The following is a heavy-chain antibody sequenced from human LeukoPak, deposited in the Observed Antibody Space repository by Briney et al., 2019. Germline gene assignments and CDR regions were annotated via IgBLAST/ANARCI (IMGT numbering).Heavy chain of an antibody. Sequence: AGGSLRLSCAASGFTFSTYWMSWVRQAPGKGLEWVANIKQDGSEKYYVDSVKGRFTISRDNAKNSLYLQMNSLRDEDTAIYYCARAVAPRSVDIWGQGTMVTVSS. CDR1: GFTFSTYW. CDR2: IKQDGSEK. J-gene: IGHJ3*02. V-gene: IGHV3-7*04. D-gene: IGHD6-19*01. CDR3: ARAVAPRSVDI.